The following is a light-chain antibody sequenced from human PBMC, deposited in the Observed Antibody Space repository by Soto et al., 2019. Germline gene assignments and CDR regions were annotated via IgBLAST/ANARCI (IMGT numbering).Light chain of an antibody. Sequence: DIQMTQSPSTLSASVRDRVTITCRASQTINSWLAWYQQRPGKAPRLLIYKASTLESGVPSRCSGSGSGTEFTLTISTLQPDDFATYYCQQYDSIPYTFGQGTKLDIK. J-gene: IGKJ2*01. CDR3: QQYDSIPYT. CDR2: KAS. CDR1: QTINSW. V-gene: IGKV1-5*03.